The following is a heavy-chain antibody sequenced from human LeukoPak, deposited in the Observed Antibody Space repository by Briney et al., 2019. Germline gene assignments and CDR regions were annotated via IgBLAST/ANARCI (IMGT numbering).Heavy chain of an antibody. Sequence: ASVKVSCKASGYTFASNYIHWVRQAPGQGLEWMGMIYPRDGSTSCAQKFQGRVTVTRDTSTSTVHMELSGLRSEDTAVYYCARDQEGFDYWGQGTLVTVSS. CDR1: GYTFASNY. J-gene: IGHJ4*02. CDR2: IYPRDGST. V-gene: IGHV1-46*01. CDR3: ARDQEGFDY.